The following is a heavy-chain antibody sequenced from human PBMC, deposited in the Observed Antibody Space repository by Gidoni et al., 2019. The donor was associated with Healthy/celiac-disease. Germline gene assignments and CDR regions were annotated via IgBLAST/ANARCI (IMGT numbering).Heavy chain of an antibody. V-gene: IGHV3-21*01. CDR2: ISSSSSYI. CDR3: ARAEVEDIVVVPAAIPLHGIDY. Sequence: EVQLVESGGGLVKPGGSLRLSCAASGFTFSSYSMNWVRQAPGKGLEWVSSISSSSSYIYYADSVKGRFTISRDNAKNSLYLQMNSLRAEDTAVYYCARAEVEDIVVVPAAIPLHGIDYWGQGTLVTVSS. CDR1: GFTFSSYS. J-gene: IGHJ4*02. D-gene: IGHD2-2*02.